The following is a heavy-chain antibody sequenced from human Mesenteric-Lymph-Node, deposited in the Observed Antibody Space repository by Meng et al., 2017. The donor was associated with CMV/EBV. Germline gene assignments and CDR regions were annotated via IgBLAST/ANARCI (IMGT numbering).Heavy chain of an antibody. Sequence: SVKVSCKASGGTFSSYAISWVRHASGQGLEWMGGIIPILGIANYAQKFQGRVTITADKSTSTAYMELSSLRSEDTAVYYCARDGQGGAIGYWGQGTLVTVSS. CDR1: GGTFSSYA. V-gene: IGHV1-69*10. CDR3: ARDGQGGAIGY. J-gene: IGHJ4*02. D-gene: IGHD1-26*01. CDR2: IIPILGIA.